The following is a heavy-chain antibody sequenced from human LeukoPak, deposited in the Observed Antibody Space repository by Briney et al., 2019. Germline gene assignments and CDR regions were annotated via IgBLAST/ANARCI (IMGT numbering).Heavy chain of an antibody. J-gene: IGHJ4*02. D-gene: IGHD3-10*01. CDR3: ARTLGAGGSGSYYTPQDKYYFDY. Sequence: PGGSLRLSCAASGFTFSDYYMSWIRQAPGKGLEWVSYISSSGSTIYYADSVKGRFTISRDNAKNSLYLQMNSLRAEDTAVYYCARTLGAGGSGSYYTPQDKYYFDYWGQGTLVTVSS. CDR2: ISSSGSTI. V-gene: IGHV3-11*01. CDR1: GFTFSDYY.